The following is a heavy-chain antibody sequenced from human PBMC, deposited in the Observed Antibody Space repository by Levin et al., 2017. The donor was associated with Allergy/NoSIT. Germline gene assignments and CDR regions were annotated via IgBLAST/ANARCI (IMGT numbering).Heavy chain of an antibody. Sequence: GGSLRLSCAASGFTFDDYAMHWVRQAPGKGLEWVSGISWNSGSIGYADSVKGRFTISRDNAKNSLYLQMNSLRAEDTALYYCAKAHYGDSPYDAFDIWGQGTMVTVSS. CDR2: ISWNSGSI. V-gene: IGHV3-9*01. CDR3: AKAHYGDSPYDAFDI. J-gene: IGHJ3*02. D-gene: IGHD4-17*01. CDR1: GFTFDDYA.